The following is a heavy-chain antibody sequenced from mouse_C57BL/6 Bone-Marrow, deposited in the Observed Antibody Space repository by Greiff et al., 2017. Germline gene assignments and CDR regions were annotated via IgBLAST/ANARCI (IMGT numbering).Heavy chain of an antibody. CDR2: IYPTSGRT. CDR3: ARSGPLGRSFDY. D-gene: IGHD4-1*01. CDR1: GYTFTSYW. Sequence: VQLQQPGAELVKPGASVKMSCKASGYTFTSYWITWVKQRPGQGLEWIGDIYPTSGRTNYNEKFKNKAILTVDTSSNPAYMQLGSLTSEDSAVFYWARSGPLGRSFDYWGQGTTLTVSS. J-gene: IGHJ2*01. V-gene: IGHV1-55*01.